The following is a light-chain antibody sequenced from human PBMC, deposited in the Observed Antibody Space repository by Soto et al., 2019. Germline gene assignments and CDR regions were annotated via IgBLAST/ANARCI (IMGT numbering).Light chain of an antibody. J-gene: IGKJ2*01. CDR1: QIVRSNY. CDR3: QQYGSSPYT. Sequence: EIVLTQSPDTLSLSPGERATLSCRASQIVRSNYLAWYQQRPGQAPRLLIHGASSRATGIPDRFSGSGSATDFTLTISRLEPEDFAVYYCQQYGSSPYTFGQGTKLEIE. CDR2: GAS. V-gene: IGKV3-20*01.